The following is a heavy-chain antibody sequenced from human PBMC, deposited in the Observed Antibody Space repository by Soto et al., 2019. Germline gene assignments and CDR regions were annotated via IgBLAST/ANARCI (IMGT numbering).Heavy chain of an antibody. CDR3: ANIFDSSGWDQTGLVPGGYYYMDV. CDR2: ISYDGSNK. J-gene: IGHJ6*03. V-gene: IGHV3-30*18. D-gene: IGHD6-19*01. CDR1: GFTFISYG. Sequence: PGGSLRLSCAASGFTFISYGMHWVSQAPGKGLEWVAVISYDGSNKYYADSVKGRFTISRDNSKNTLYLQMNSLRAEDTAVYYCANIFDSSGWDQTGLVPGGYYYMDVWGKGTTVTVSS.